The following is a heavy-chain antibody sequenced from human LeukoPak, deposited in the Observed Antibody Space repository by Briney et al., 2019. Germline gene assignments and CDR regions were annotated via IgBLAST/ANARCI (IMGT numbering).Heavy chain of an antibody. V-gene: IGHV3-74*01. J-gene: IGHJ4*02. Sequence: PGGSLRLSCAASEFTFSSYWMHWVRRAPGKGLVWVSRISSDGSSTTYADSVKGRFTISRDNAKNTLYLQMNSLRAEDTAVYYCACSSLRGTFDCWGQGTLVTVSS. D-gene: IGHD6-6*01. CDR3: ACSSLRGTFDC. CDR1: EFTFSSYW. CDR2: ISSDGSST.